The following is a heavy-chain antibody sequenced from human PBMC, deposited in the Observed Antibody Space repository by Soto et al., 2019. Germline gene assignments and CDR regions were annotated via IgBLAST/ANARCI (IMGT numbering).Heavy chain of an antibody. D-gene: IGHD3-22*01. CDR1: GYTFTSYA. CDR2: INAGNGNT. CDR3: ARCSSTGYYDSSGYSKYNWFDP. V-gene: IGHV1-3*01. Sequence: ASVKVSCKASGYTFTSYAMHWVRQAPGQRLEWMGWINAGNGNTKYSQKFQGRVTVTRDTSASTAYMELSSLRSEDTAVYYCARCSSTGYYDSSGYSKYNWFDPWGQGTLVTAPQ. J-gene: IGHJ5*02.